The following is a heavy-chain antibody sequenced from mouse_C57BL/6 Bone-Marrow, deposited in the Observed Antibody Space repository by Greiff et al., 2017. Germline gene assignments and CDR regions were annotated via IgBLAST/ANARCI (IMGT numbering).Heavy chain of an antibody. CDR1: GYTIIAYE. J-gene: IGHJ4*01. V-gene: IGHV1-15*01. CDR2: LDPEIGGT. Sequence: QVHVKQSGAELVRPGASVTLHCNVSGYTIIAYEMHWVKQTPVLGLVWIGALDPEIGGTAYNQKFKGKSILTANNSSSTAYLELRSLTSEDSSVYYCTSRGGAMHYWGQGTSVTVSS. CDR3: TSRGGAMHY.